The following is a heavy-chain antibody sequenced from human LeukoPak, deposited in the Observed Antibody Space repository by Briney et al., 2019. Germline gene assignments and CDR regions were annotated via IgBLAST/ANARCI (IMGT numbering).Heavy chain of an antibody. Sequence: GGSLRLSCAASGFTFSSYSMNWVRQAPGKGLEWVSYISSSSSTIYYADSVKGRFAISRDNAKNSLYLQMNSLRAEDTAVYYCARGGPVFGVVIKPLDYWGQGTLVTVSS. V-gene: IGHV3-48*04. D-gene: IGHD3-3*01. CDR3: ARGGPVFGVVIKPLDY. J-gene: IGHJ4*02. CDR1: GFTFSSYS. CDR2: ISSSSSTI.